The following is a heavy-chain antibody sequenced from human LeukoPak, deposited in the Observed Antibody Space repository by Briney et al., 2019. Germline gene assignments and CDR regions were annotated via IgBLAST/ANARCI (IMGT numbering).Heavy chain of an antibody. D-gene: IGHD1-26*01. Sequence: SETLSLTCTVSGGSISSYYWSRIRQPPGKGLEWIGYIYYSGSTNYNPSLKSRVTISVDTSKNQFSLKLSSVTAADTAVYYCARGASGSYLEFDYWGQGTLVTVSS. CDR2: IYYSGST. J-gene: IGHJ4*02. CDR1: GGSISSYY. CDR3: ARGASGSYLEFDY. V-gene: IGHV4-59*01.